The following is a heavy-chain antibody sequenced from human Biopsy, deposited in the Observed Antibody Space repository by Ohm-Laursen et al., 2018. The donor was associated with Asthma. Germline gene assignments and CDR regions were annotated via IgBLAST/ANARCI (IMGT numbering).Heavy chain of an antibody. J-gene: IGHJ5*02. CDR1: GYPFIGYH. CDR2: INPNSGAT. V-gene: IGHV1-2*06. D-gene: IGHD1-14*01. CDR3: AGGQKSAWDRWFDP. Sequence: ASVKVSCKASGYPFIGYHIHWMRQAPGQGLEWMGRINPNSGATNYAQKFQGRVTMTRDTSISTAYMEVSRLRSDDTAGYYCAGGQKSAWDRWFDPWGQGTLVTVSS.